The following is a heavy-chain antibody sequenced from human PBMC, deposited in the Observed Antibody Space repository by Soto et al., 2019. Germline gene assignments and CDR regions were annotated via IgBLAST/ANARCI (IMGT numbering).Heavy chain of an antibody. Sequence: EVQLVESGGGLVQPGGSLRLSCAASGFTFSSHWMHWVRQAPGKGLVWVSRINSDGRSTDYADSVKGRFTIPRDNAKNTLSLQMNSLRAEDTAVYFCARGRSYYYYMDVWGKGTTVTVSS. CDR3: ARGRSYYYYMDV. CDR2: INSDGRST. V-gene: IGHV3-74*01. CDR1: GFTFSSHW. J-gene: IGHJ6*03.